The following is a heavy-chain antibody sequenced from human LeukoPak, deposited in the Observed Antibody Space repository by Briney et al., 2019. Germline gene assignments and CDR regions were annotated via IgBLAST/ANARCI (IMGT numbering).Heavy chain of an antibody. J-gene: IGHJ4*02. CDR3: AKGGSYAPLDS. Sequence: GGSLRLSCAASGFTFIHAWMNWVRQAPGKGLEWVSAISNSGGDTIYTDSVKGRFTISRDNSKNTLYLQMNSLRAEDSAVYYCAKGGSYAPLDSWGQGTLVTVSS. V-gene: IGHV3-23*01. CDR2: ISNSGGDT. CDR1: GFTFIHAW. D-gene: IGHD1-26*01.